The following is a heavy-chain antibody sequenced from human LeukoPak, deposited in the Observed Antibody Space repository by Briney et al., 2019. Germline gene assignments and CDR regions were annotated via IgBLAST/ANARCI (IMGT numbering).Heavy chain of an antibody. V-gene: IGHV4-39*01. J-gene: IGHJ4*02. CDR3: ARLGQWLAFDY. CDR1: GGSISSSSYY. CDR2: IYYSGST. Sequence: SETLSLTCTVSGGSISSSSYYWGWIRQPPGKGLEWIGSIYYSGSTYYNPSLKGRVTISVDTSKNQFSLKLSSVTAADTAVYYCARLGQWLAFDYWGQGTLVTVSS. D-gene: IGHD6-19*01.